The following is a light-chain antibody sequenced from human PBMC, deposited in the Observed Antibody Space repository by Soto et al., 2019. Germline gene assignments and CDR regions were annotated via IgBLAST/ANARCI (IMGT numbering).Light chain of an antibody. CDR1: GSDVGGYDY. CDR2: EVT. V-gene: IGLV2-14*01. CDR3: SSFRSTSSLPYV. Sequence: QSALTQPASVSVSPGQSITVSCTGTGSDVGGYDYVSWYQQHPGKAPKLMIFEVTNRPSGVSNRFSGSKSGNTASLTISGLRAEDEADYYCSSFRSTSSLPYVFGTGTKVTVL. J-gene: IGLJ1*01.